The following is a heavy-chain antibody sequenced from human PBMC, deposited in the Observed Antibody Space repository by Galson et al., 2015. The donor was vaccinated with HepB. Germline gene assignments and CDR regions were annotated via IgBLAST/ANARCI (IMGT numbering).Heavy chain of an antibody. CDR3: ARDYRRDDDSGYLYFDY. CDR2: ITSTSSYI. D-gene: IGHD3-22*01. J-gene: IGHJ4*02. Sequence: SLRLSCAASGFTFSSYSMNWVRQAPGKGLEWVSSITSTSSYIYYADSAKGRFTISRDNAKNSLYLQMNSLRAEDTAVYYCARDYRRDDDSGYLYFDYWGQGTLVTVSS. CDR1: GFTFSSYS. V-gene: IGHV3-21*01.